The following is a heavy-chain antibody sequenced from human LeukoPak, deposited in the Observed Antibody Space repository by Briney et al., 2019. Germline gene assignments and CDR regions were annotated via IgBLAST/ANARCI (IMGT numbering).Heavy chain of an antibody. V-gene: IGHV4-4*07. CDR1: GGSISSYY. Sequence: SETLSLTCTVSGGSISSYYWSWIRQPAGRGLEWIGRIYTSGGTNYNPSLKSRVTMSVDTSKNQFSLKLSSVTAADTAVYYCARDQGALFTPNWFDPWGQGTLVTVSS. D-gene: IGHD2-21*01. J-gene: IGHJ5*02. CDR3: ARDQGALFTPNWFDP. CDR2: IYTSGGT.